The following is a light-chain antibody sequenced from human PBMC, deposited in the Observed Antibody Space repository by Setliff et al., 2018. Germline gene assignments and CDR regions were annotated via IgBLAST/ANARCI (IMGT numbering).Light chain of an antibody. CDR2: DVT. CDR3: CSYTGFSYV. CDR1: SRDVGAYNY. Sequence: QSALAQPRSVSGSPGQSVTISYTGASRDVGAYNYVSWYQQHPGKVPKLMIYDVTKQPSGVPDRFSGSKSGNTASLTVSGLQAEDEADYYCCSYTGFSYVFGSGTKV. J-gene: IGLJ1*01. V-gene: IGLV2-11*01.